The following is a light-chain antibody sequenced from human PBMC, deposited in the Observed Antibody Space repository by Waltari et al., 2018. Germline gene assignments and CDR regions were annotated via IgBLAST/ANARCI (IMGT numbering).Light chain of an antibody. Sequence: QSALTQPASVSGSPGPSITISCTGTSSDVGRYIHVSWYQQHPGKAPKCMIYEVNNRPSGVSHRFSGSKSGNTASLTISGLQPEDEADYYCSSYTTSNTVVFGGGTKLTVL. CDR3: SSYTTSNTVV. J-gene: IGLJ2*01. CDR1: SSDVGRYIH. V-gene: IGLV2-14*01. CDR2: EVN.